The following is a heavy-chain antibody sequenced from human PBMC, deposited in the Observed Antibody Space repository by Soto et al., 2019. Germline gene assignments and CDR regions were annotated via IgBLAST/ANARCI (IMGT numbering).Heavy chain of an antibody. Sequence: GGSLRLSCAASGFTFSRYGMHWVRQAPGKGLEWVALIWYDGSNKYYADSVKGRFTISRDNSKNTLYLQMSSLRAEDTAVYYCARQGDSGSHDYWGQGTLVTVSS. CDR3: ARQGDSGSHDY. J-gene: IGHJ4*02. D-gene: IGHD6-6*01. V-gene: IGHV3-33*01. CDR1: GFTFSRYG. CDR2: IWYDGSNK.